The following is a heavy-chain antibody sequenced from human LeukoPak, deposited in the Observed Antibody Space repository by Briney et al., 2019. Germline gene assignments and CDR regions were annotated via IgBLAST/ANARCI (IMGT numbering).Heavy chain of an antibody. J-gene: IGHJ4*02. CDR1: GFPFDDYG. CDR2: VSWNGAYT. CDR3: ARRKGPYGSGTYYDS. Sequence: GGSLRLSCAASGFPFDDYGMSWVRLAPGKGLEWVSGVSWNGAYTEYADSVRGRFTISRDNAKRSLYLQMNSLRVDDTALYYCARRKGPYGSGTYYDSWGQGTLVSVSS. V-gene: IGHV3-20*04. D-gene: IGHD3-10*01.